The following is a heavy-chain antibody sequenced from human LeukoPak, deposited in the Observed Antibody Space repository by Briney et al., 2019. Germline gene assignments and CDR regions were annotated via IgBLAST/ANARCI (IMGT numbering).Heavy chain of an antibody. J-gene: IGHJ5*02. CDR1: GFTFSSYD. Sequence: TGGSLSLSCAASGFTFSSYDMSWVRQAPGKGLEWVSDINGSGGTTYYADSVKGRFTISSDNSKNTLYLQINSLRAEDTAVYYCAKSATGTTSNWFDPWGQGTLVTVSS. D-gene: IGHD1-7*01. CDR2: INGSGGTT. CDR3: AKSATGTTSNWFDP. V-gene: IGHV3-23*01.